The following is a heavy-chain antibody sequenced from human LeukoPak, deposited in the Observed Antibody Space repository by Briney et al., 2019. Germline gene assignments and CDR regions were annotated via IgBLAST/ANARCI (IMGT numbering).Heavy chain of an antibody. Sequence: PSETLSLTCTLSCGSISISSYYWGWIRQPPGKGLEWNGSIYYSGSTCYNPSPKSRVTISVDTSKNQFSLKLSAVTAAETAVYYCARRQDYYDSSVGNYFDYWGQGTLVTVSS. CDR1: CGSISISSYY. V-gene: IGHV4-39*01. D-gene: IGHD3-22*01. CDR3: ARRQDYYDSSVGNYFDY. J-gene: IGHJ4*02. CDR2: IYYSGST.